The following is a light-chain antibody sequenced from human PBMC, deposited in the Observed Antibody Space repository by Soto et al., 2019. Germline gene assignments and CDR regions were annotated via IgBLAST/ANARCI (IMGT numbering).Light chain of an antibody. CDR3: QSYDSSLSGAV. V-gene: IGLV1-47*02. CDR1: SSNIGSNF. Sequence: QSVLTQPPSASGTPGQRVTISSSGSSSNIGSNFVYWYQQLPGTAPKLLIYSHNQRPSGVPDRFSGSKSGTSASLAISGLRSEDEADYYCQSYDSSLSGAVFGGGTKLTVL. J-gene: IGLJ7*01. CDR2: SHN.